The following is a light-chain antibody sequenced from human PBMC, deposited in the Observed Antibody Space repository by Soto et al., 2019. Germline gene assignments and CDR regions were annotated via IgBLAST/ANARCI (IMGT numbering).Light chain of an antibody. CDR1: QSISSW. Sequence: DIQMTQSPSTLSASVGDRVTITFRSSQSISSWVAWYHQKPGKAPKLLIYEASSLKSGVPSRFSGSVSATEFTLAICRLQPDYFATYYCEDYISSSGLPFGGGSKVDIK. J-gene: IGKJ4*01. CDR3: EDYISSSGLP. CDR2: EAS. V-gene: IGKV1-5*03.